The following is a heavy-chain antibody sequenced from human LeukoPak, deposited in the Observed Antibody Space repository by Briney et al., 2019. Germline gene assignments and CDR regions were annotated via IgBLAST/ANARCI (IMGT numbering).Heavy chain of an antibody. J-gene: IGHJ6*03. CDR1: GYTFTSYG. Sequence: ASVKVSCKASGYTFTSYGISWVRQAPGQGLEWMGWISAYNGNTNYAQKLQGRVTMTTDTYTSTAYMELRSLRSDDTAVYYCARTYSNYGTAGPNYYYYYMDVWGKGTTVTVSS. V-gene: IGHV1-18*01. CDR2: ISAYNGNT. CDR3: ARTYSNYGTAGPNYYYYYMDV. D-gene: IGHD4-11*01.